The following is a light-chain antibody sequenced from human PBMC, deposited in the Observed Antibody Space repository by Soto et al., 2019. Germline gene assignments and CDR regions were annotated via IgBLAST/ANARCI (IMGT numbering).Light chain of an antibody. Sequence: EIVMTQSPATLSVSPGERATLSCRASQSVSSNLAWYQQKPGQAPRLLIYGASTRATGIPARFSGSGSGTEFTLTTSSLQYEDFAVYYCQQYNNWPFTFGPGTKVDI. V-gene: IGKV3-15*01. J-gene: IGKJ3*01. CDR1: QSVSSN. CDR2: GAS. CDR3: QQYNNWPFT.